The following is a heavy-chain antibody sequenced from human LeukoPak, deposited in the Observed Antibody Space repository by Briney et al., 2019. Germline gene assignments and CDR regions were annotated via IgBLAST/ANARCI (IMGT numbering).Heavy chain of an antibody. CDR2: IYHSGST. D-gene: IGHD3-10*01. V-gene: IGHV4-38-2*02. J-gene: IGHJ6*03. Sequence: PSETLSLTCTVSGYSISSGYYWGWIRQPPGKGLEWIGSIYHSGSTYYNPSLKSRVTISVDTSKNQFSLKLSSVTAADTAVYYCARADVRGVITYYYYYMDVWGKGITVTVSS. CDR3: ARADVRGVITYYYYYMDV. CDR1: GYSISSGYY.